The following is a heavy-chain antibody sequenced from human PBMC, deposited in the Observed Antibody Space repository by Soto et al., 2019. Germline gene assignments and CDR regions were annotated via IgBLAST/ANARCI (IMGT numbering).Heavy chain of an antibody. V-gene: IGHV1-8*01. CDR3: ARSDGYHFNWLAS. CDR1: GYTFASYD. Sequence: QVQLVQSGAEVKTPGASVKVSCKASGYTFASYDINWVRQAPGQGLEWMGWMNPNRNNTGYAQKFQGRLTMTRDIALSIAHMELSSLRNEDTAVYYCARSDGYHFNWLASWGQGTLVTVSA. CDR2: MNPNRNNT. D-gene: IGHD2-21*01. J-gene: IGHJ5*01.